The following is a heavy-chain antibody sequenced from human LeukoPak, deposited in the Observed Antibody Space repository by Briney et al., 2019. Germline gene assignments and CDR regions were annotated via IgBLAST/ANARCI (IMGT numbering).Heavy chain of an antibody. CDR2: ISGSGGST. D-gene: IGHD5-24*01. CDR1: AFTFSSYA. J-gene: IGHJ4*02. CDR3: ATTPEEMATNHFDY. V-gene: IGHV3-23*01. Sequence: GGSLRLSCAASAFTFSSYAMSWVRQAPGKGLEWVSAISGSGGSTYYADSVKGRFTISRDNSKNTLYLQMNSLRAEDTAVYCCATTPEEMATNHFDYWGQGTLVTVSS.